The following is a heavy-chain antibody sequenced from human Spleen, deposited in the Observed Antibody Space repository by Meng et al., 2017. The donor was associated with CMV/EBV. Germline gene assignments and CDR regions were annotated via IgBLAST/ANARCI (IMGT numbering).Heavy chain of an antibody. CDR3: ARDMYVGIGDYGIDY. J-gene: IGHJ4*02. V-gene: IGHV3-9*01. CDR2: ISWNSGSI. D-gene: IGHD4-17*01. CDR1: GFTFDDYA. Sequence: GGSLRLSCAASGFTFDDYAMHWVRQAPGKGLEGVSGISWNSGSIDYADSVKGRFTISRDNAKNSLYLQVKSLRAEDTAVYYCARDMYVGIGDYGIDYWGQGTLVTVSS.